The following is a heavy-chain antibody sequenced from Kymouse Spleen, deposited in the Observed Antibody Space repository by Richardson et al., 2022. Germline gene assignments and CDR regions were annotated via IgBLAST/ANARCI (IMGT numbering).Heavy chain of an antibody. Sequence: EVQLVESGGGLVQPGRSLRLSCAASGFTFDDYAMHWVRQAPGKGLEWVSGISWNSGSIGYADSVKGRFTISRDNAKNSLYLQMNSLRAEDTALYYCAKDRGITMVRGPYFDYWGQGTLVTVSS. CDR3: AKDRGITMVRGPYFDY. D-gene: IGHD3-10*01. J-gene: IGHJ4*02. CDR2: ISWNSGSI. CDR1: GFTFDDYA. V-gene: IGHV3-9*01.